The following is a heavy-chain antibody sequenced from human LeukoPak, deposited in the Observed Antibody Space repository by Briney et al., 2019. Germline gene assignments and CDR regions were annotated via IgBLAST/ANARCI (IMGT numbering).Heavy chain of an antibody. D-gene: IGHD3-22*01. CDR1: GFTFSSYG. CDR3: ARDADTSEFFSWLDL. Sequence: GRSLRLSCAASGFTFSSYGMHWVRQAPGKGLEWVALIWHDGGKRYYADSVKGRLTISRDNSKNTLYLQMTTLRAEDTAVYYCARDADTSEFFSWLDLWGQGTLVTVSS. J-gene: IGHJ5*02. V-gene: IGHV3-33*01. CDR2: IWHDGGKR.